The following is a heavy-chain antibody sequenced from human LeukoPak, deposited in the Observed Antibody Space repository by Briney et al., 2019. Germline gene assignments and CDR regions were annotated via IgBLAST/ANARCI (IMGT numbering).Heavy chain of an antibody. J-gene: IGHJ4*02. D-gene: IGHD1-26*01. Sequence: SETLSLTCAVYGGSFSGYYWSWIRRPPGKGLEWIGEINHSGSTNYNPSLKSRVTISVDTSKNQFSLKLSSVTAADTAVYYCARGRSYRTEYTYWGQGTLVTVSS. V-gene: IGHV4-34*01. CDR1: GGSFSGYY. CDR3: ARGRSYRTEYTY. CDR2: INHSGST.